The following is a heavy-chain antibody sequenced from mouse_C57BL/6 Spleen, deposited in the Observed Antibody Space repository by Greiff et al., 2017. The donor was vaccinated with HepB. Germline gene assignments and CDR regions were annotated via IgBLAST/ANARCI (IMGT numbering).Heavy chain of an antibody. CDR3: ARRIYGSSYCYFDY. J-gene: IGHJ2*01. CDR1: GFTFSSYG. CDR2: ISSGGSYT. D-gene: IGHD1-1*01. V-gene: IGHV5-6*01. Sequence: EVQLVESGGDLVKPGGSLKLSCAASGFTFSSYGMSWVRQTPDKRLEWVATISSGGSYTYYPDSVKGRFTISRDNAKNTLYLQMSSLKSEDTAMYYCARRIYGSSYCYFDYWGQGTTLTVSS.